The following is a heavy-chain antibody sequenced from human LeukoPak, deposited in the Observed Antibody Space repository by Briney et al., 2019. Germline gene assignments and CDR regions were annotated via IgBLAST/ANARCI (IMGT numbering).Heavy chain of an antibody. V-gene: IGHV3-73*01. CDR2: IKTKTNSYAT. J-gene: IGHJ4*02. CDR1: GVTFSGSA. CDR3: TIEYSSSWYLDY. D-gene: IGHD6-13*01. Sequence: GGSLRLSCAASGVTFSGSAIHWVRQASGKGLEWVGRIKTKTNSYATAYAASVKGRFTISRDDAKNTAYLQMNSLKSEDTAVYYCTIEYSSSWYLDYWGQGTLVTVSS.